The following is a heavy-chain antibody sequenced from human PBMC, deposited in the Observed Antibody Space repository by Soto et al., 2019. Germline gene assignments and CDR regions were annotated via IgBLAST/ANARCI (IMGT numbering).Heavy chain of an antibody. Sequence: SVKVSCKASGGTFSIYAISWVLQAPGQGLEWMGGIIPIFGTANYAQKFQGRVTITADESTSTAYMELSSLRSEDTAVYYCAREWEYCSGGSCYSKFAHYYYGMDVWGQGTTVTVSS. V-gene: IGHV1-69*13. CDR3: AREWEYCSGGSCYSKFAHYYYGMDV. D-gene: IGHD2-15*01. J-gene: IGHJ6*02. CDR2: IIPIFGTA. CDR1: GGTFSIYA.